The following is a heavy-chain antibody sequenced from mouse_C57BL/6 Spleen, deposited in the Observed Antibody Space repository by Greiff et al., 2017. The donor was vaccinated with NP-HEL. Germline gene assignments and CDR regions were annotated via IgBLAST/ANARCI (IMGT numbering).Heavy chain of an antibody. CDR1: GYSITSGYY. J-gene: IGHJ4*01. Sequence: ESGPGLVKPSQSLSLTCSVTGYSITSGYYWNWIRQFPGNKLEWMGYISYDGSNNYNPSLKNRISITRDTSKNQFFLKLNSVTTEDTATYYCARDRRPLYAMDYWGQGTSVTVSS. CDR2: ISYDGSN. D-gene: IGHD1-2*01. CDR3: ARDRRPLYAMDY. V-gene: IGHV3-6*01.